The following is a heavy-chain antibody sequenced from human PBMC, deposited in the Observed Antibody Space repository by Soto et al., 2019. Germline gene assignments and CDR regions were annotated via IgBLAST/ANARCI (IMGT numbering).Heavy chain of an antibody. J-gene: IGHJ4*02. V-gene: IGHV4-30-4*08. CDR2: IYYSGST. Sequence: PSETLSLTCAVSGDSIIGIYHWAWIRQPPGKGLEWIGYIYYSGSTYYNPSLKSRVTISVDTSKNQFSLKLSSVTAADTAVYYCARGDSVVPAATRFDYWGQGTLVTVSS. CDR3: ARGDSVVPAATRFDY. CDR1: GDSIIGIYH. D-gene: IGHD2-2*01.